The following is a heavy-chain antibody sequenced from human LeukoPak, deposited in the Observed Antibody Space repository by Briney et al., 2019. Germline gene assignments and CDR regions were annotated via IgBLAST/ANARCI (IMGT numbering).Heavy chain of an antibody. Sequence: GGSLRLSSAASGFTFSKAWMSWVHQAPGKGLEWVGHVKRKTDGGTTEYAAPVKGRFIISRDDIKETLYLQMNSLKTEDTALYYCTTDPPRFYYDVHASSFLGYWGEGTLVTVSA. CDR2: VKRKTDGGTT. V-gene: IGHV3-15*01. CDR1: GFTFSKAW. D-gene: IGHD3-22*01. J-gene: IGHJ4*02. CDR3: TTDPPRFYYDVHASSFLGY.